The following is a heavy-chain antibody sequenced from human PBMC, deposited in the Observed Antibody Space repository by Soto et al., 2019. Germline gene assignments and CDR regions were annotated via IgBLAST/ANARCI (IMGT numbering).Heavy chain of an antibody. V-gene: IGHV3-30*02. CDR2: IYHDGSNK. D-gene: IGHD6-19*01. J-gene: IGHJ4*02. Sequence: GGSLRLSCAASGFTFSSYGMHWVRQAPGKGLEWVAVIYHDGSNKHYADSVKGRFTISRDSSKNTVSLEMTSLRAEDTAVYYCAKGGRQWLVTSDFNYWGQGALVTVSS. CDR1: GFTFSSYG. CDR3: AKGGRQWLVTSDFNY.